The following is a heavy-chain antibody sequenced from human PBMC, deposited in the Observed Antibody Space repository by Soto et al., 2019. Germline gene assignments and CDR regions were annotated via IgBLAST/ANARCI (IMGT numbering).Heavy chain of an antibody. CDR2: ISSVGTNI. CDR1: GFSLSSYE. CDR3: ARDTWVVYSGYDWHFDY. D-gene: IGHD5-12*01. V-gene: IGHV3-48*03. Sequence: EVQLVESGGGLVQPGGSLRLSCEASGFSLSSYELNWVRQAPGKGLEWISYISSVGTNIYYADSVKGRFTISRNSAKNSLDLQMNSLRAEDTGVYYCARDTWVVYSGYDWHFDYWGQGTLVTVSS. J-gene: IGHJ4*02.